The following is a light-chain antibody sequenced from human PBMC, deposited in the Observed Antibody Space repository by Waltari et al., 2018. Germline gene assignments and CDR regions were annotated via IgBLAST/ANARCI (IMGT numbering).Light chain of an antibody. J-gene: IGLJ2*01. CDR1: SSDVGSHNL. CDR2: EDS. V-gene: IGLV2-23*02. Sequence: QSALTQPASVSGSPGQSITISCTGPSSDVGSHNLVSWSQHHPGKAPKFVIYEDSKRPSGVSNRFSGSKSGNTASLTISGLQAEDEGDYYCCSYAGSNTFNVVFGGGTKLTVL. CDR3: CSYAGSNTFNVV.